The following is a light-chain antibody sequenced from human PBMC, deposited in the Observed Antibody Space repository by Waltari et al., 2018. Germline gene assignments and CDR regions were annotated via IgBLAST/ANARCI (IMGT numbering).Light chain of an antibody. V-gene: IGKV3-20*01. J-gene: IGKJ3*01. CDR3: QNYGGSSLFT. Sequence: EIVLTQSPGTLSLSPGERATLSCRASQSVSSGSLAWYQRKPGQAPRRLIYGASKRATGIPDRFSGSGSGTDFTFTISRLETEDFAVYYCQNYGGSSLFTFGPGTKVDFK. CDR2: GAS. CDR1: QSVSSGS.